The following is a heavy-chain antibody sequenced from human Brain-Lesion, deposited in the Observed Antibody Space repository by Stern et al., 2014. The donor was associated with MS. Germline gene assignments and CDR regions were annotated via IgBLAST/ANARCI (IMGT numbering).Heavy chain of an antibody. CDR3: ARDQRGITIFGVVTDYYYLGMDV. D-gene: IGHD3-3*01. Sequence: VQLVQSGAEVKKPGASVKVSCKTSGYIFTGYYIHWVRQAPGQGLERMEWIKPNTGGTKYAQKFQGRVTMSRDTSISTAYVELSSLTSDDTAVYYCARDQRGITIFGVVTDYYYLGMDVWGQGTTVTVSS. CDR2: IKPNTGGT. V-gene: IGHV1-2*02. CDR1: GYIFTGYY. J-gene: IGHJ6*02.